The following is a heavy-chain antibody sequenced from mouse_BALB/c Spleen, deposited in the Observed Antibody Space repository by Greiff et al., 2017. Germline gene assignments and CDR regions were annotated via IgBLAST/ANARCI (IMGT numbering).Heavy chain of an antibody. J-gene: IGHJ4*01. CDR3: TRPYGNYDMDY. Sequence: LQQPGSELVRPGASVKLSCKASGYTFTSYWMHWVKQRPGQGLEWIGNIYPGSGSTNYDEKFKSKATLTVDTSSSTAYMQLSSLTSEDSAVYYCTRPYGNYDMDYWGQGTSVTVSA. V-gene: IGHV1S22*01. CDR2: IYPGSGST. D-gene: IGHD2-1*01. CDR1: GYTFTSYW.